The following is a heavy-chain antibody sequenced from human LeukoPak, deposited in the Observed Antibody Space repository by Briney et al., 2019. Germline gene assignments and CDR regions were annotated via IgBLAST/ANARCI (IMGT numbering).Heavy chain of an antibody. Sequence: SETLSLTCAVYGGSFSGYYWSWIRQPPGKGLEWIGEINHSGSTNYNPSLKSRVTMSVDTSKNQFSLKLSSVTAADTAVYYCARGFGFIAVAGTATNWFDPWGQGTLVTVSS. J-gene: IGHJ5*02. V-gene: IGHV4-34*01. CDR3: ARGFGFIAVAGTATNWFDP. CDR1: GGSFSGYY. D-gene: IGHD6-19*01. CDR2: INHSGST.